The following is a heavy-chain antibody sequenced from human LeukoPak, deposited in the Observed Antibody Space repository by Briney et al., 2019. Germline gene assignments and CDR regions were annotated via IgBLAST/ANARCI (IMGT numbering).Heavy chain of an antibody. Sequence: SETLSLTCAVYGGSFSGYYWSWIRQPPGKGLEWIGEINHSGSTNYNPSLKSRVTISVDTSKNQFSLKLSSVTAADTAVYYCARRVFATGAYWYFDLWGRGTLVTVSS. D-gene: IGHD4-11*01. CDR1: GGSFSGYY. V-gene: IGHV4-34*01. CDR3: ARRVFATGAYWYFDL. J-gene: IGHJ2*01. CDR2: INHSGST.